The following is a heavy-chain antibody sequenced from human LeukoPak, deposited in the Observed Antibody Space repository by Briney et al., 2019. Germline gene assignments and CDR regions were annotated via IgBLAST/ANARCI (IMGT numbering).Heavy chain of an antibody. Sequence: GGSLRLSCAASGFTFSSYGMHWGRQAPGKGLEWVSYISSSGSTIYYAVSVKGRFTISRENAKTSLYLQMNSLRAEDTAVYYCAELGITMIGGVWGKGTTVTISS. D-gene: IGHD3-10*02. J-gene: IGHJ6*04. CDR2: ISSSGSTI. CDR3: AELGITMIGGV. V-gene: IGHV3-48*04. CDR1: GFTFSSYG.